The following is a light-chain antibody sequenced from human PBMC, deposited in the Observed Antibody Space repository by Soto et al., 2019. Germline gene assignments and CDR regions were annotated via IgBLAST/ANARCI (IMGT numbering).Light chain of an antibody. Sequence: EIQMTQSPASLSVSLEERATLSCRASQSIYSNVDWYQQKAWQAPKLLIYLASTMASGVPARFSGSGSGTEITLTISSLQADDFTDYCCHQYNYLWTFGQGTKVDIK. J-gene: IGKJ1*01. CDR2: LAS. V-gene: IGKV3-15*01. CDR1: QSIYSN. CDR3: HQYNYLWT.